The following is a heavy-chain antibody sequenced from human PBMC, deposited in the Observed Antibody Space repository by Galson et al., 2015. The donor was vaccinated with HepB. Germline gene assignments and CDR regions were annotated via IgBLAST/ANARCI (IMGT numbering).Heavy chain of an antibody. V-gene: IGHV3-33*05. CDR2: LSYDGRNE. J-gene: IGHJ6*02. CDR3: ARDFRALQVTHGLDV. D-gene: IGHD2-21*02. Sequence: SLRLSCATSGFTLSNYAIHWVRQAPGKGLEWVAVLSYDGRNENYADSVRGRFTISRDTSERSVYLHMNSLRVEDTAVYFCARDFRALQVTHGLDVWGQGTTVIASS. CDR1: GFTLSNYA.